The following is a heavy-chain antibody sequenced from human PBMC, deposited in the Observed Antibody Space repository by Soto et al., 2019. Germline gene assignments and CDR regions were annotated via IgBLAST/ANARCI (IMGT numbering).Heavy chain of an antibody. CDR2: IWYDGSNK. J-gene: IGHJ6*02. D-gene: IGHD4-17*01. CDR1: GFTFSSYG. Sequence: GGSLRLSCAASGFTFSSYGMHWVRQAPGKGLEWVAVIWYDGSNKYYADSVKGRFTISRDNSKNTLYLQMNSLRAEDTAVYYCARGPRKDYGDYATYYYGMDVWGQGTTVTVSS. V-gene: IGHV3-33*01. CDR3: ARGPRKDYGDYATYYYGMDV.